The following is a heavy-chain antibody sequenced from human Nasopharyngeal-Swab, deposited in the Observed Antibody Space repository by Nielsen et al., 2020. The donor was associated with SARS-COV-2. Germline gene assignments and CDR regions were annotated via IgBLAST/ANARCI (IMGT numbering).Heavy chain of an antibody. CDR3: AYTGYCISGSCYYYYDY. J-gene: IGHJ4*02. D-gene: IGHD2-2*01. V-gene: IGHV2-5*01. CDR1: GFSLSTSGMG. Sequence: SGPTLVKPTQTLTLTCTFPGFSLSTSGMGVGWIRQPPGKALEWLALIYWNDDKRYSPSLNSRLTITKDTSKNQVVLTLTDMDPVDTATYYCAYTGYCISGSCYYYYDYWGPGTLVTVSS. CDR2: IYWNDDK.